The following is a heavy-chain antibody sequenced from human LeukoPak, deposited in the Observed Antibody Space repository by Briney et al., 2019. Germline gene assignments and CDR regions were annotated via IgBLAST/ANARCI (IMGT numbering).Heavy chain of an antibody. V-gene: IGHV4-31*03. CDR1: GGSISSGGYY. CDR2: IYYSGST. J-gene: IGHJ6*02. Sequence: PSETLSLTCTVSGGSISSGGYYWRWIRQHPGKGLEWIGYIYYSGSTYYNPSLKSRVTISVDTSKNQFSLKLSSVTAADTAVYYCARVTYFSLYHYGMDVWGQGTTVTVSS. CDR3: ARVTYFSLYHYGMDV. D-gene: IGHD2/OR15-2a*01.